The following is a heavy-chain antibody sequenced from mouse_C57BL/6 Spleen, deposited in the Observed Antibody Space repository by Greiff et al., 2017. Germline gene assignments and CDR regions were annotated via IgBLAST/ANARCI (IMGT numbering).Heavy chain of an antibody. CDR2: IYPGDGDT. J-gene: IGHJ2*01. Sequence: VQLQQSGAELVKPGASVKISCKASGYAFSSYWMNWVKQRPGKGLEWIGQIYPGDGDTNFNGKFKGKATLTADKSSSTAYMQLSSLTSEDSAVYFCARYYDPKGYYFDYWGQGTTLTVSS. D-gene: IGHD2-4*01. V-gene: IGHV1-80*01. CDR3: ARYYDPKGYYFDY. CDR1: GYAFSSYW.